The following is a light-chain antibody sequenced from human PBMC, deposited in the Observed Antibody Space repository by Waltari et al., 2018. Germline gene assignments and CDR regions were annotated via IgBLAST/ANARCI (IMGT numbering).Light chain of an antibody. V-gene: IGLV2-14*01. CDR2: EVT. J-gene: IGLJ2*01. Sequence: QSALTQPASVSGSPGQSITISCTGTSSDIGGYNYVPWYQQHPGKAPKLMIYEVTNRPSGVSNRFSGSKSGNTASLTISGLQPDDEADYYCSSYTRRSTLAFGGGTKLTVL. CDR3: SSYTRRSTLA. CDR1: SSDIGGYNY.